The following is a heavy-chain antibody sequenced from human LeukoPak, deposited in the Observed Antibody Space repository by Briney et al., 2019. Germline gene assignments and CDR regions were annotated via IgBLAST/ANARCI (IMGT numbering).Heavy chain of an antibody. CDR3: ARMRRGFYQRTGPFDY. V-gene: IGHV5-51*01. CDR1: GYSFTSYW. J-gene: IGHJ4*02. D-gene: IGHD3/OR15-3a*01. Sequence: GESLKISCKGSGYSFTSYWIGWVRQMPGKGLEWMGIIYPGDSDTRYSPSFQGQVTISADKSISTAYLQWSSLKASDTAVYYCARMRRGFYQRTGPFDYWGQGTLVTVSS. CDR2: IYPGDSDT.